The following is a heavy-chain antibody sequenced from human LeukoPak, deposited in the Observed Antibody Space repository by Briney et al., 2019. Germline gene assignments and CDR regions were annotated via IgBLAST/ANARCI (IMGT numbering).Heavy chain of an antibody. CDR1: GGSISSSPYY. D-gene: IGHD2/OR15-2a*01. V-gene: IGHV4-39*07. J-gene: IGHJ5*02. CDR3: ARLSIALGFDP. CDR2: IYYSGTT. Sequence: SETLSLTCTVSGGSISSSPYYWGWIRQPPGKGLEWIGSIYYSGTTHYNPSLESRVTISVDTSKNQFSLKLASVTAADTAVYYCARLSIALGFDPWGQGTLVTVSS.